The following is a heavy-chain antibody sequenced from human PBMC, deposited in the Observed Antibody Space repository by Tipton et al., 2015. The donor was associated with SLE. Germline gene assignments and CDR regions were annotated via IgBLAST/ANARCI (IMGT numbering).Heavy chain of an antibody. V-gene: IGHV3-48*01. CDR3: ARDRGSDYFDY. Sequence: SLRLSCAASGFTFSSYSMNWVRQAPGKGLEWVSYISSSSSTIYYADSVKGRFTISRDNAKNSLYLQMNSLRAEDTAVYYCARDRGSDYFDYWGQGTLVTVSS. CDR1: GFTFSSYS. J-gene: IGHJ4*02. D-gene: IGHD3-10*01. CDR2: ISSSSSTI.